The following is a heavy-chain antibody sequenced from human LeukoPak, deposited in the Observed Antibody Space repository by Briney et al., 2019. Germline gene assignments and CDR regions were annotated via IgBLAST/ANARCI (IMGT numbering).Heavy chain of an antibody. D-gene: IGHD6-19*01. Sequence: SVKVSCKASGGTFTSYAISWVRQAPGQGLEWMGRIIPIFGTANYAQKFQGRVTITTDESTSTAYMELSSLRSEDTAVYYCARLMTTYSSGHDPWGQGTLVTVSS. CDR2: IIPIFGTA. V-gene: IGHV1-69*05. J-gene: IGHJ5*02. CDR1: GGTFTSYA. CDR3: ARLMTTYSSGHDP.